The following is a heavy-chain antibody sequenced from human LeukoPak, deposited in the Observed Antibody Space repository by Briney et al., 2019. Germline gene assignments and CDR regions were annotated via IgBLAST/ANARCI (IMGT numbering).Heavy chain of an antibody. V-gene: IGHV3-23*01. CDR2: ISDSGDRT. D-gene: IGHD3-22*01. CDR1: GFPFSNYA. CDR3: AKGLGTSGYHDY. J-gene: IGHJ4*02. Sequence: GGSLRLSCTASGFPFSNYAMTWVRQAPGKGLERVSGISDSGDRTYYADSVKGRFTISRDNSKNMLYLQMNSLRVEDTALYYCAKGLGTSGYHDYWGQGTLVTVSS.